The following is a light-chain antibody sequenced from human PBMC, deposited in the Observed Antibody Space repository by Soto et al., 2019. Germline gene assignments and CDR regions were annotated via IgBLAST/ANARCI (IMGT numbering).Light chain of an antibody. V-gene: IGKV3D-15*01. Sequence: EIVMTQSPATLSVSPGERVTLSCWASQSVTSNYLAWYQQKPGQAPRLLIYGTSSRATGIPDRFSGSGSGTDFTLTISSLQPDDFATYYCQHYNSYSEAFGQGTKVDIK. CDR3: QHYNSYSEA. J-gene: IGKJ1*01. CDR2: GTS. CDR1: QSVTSN.